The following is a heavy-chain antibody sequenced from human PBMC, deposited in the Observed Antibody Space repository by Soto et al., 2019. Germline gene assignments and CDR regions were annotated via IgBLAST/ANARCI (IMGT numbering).Heavy chain of an antibody. CDR2: IIPILGIA. Sequence: SVKVSCKASGGTFSSYTISWVRQAPGQGLEWMGRIIPILGIANYAQKFQGRVTITADKSTSTAYMELSSLRSEDTAVYYCARGFVAYYYMDVWDKGTTVTVSS. CDR3: ARGFVAYYYMDV. J-gene: IGHJ6*03. D-gene: IGHD3-3*01. V-gene: IGHV1-69*02. CDR1: GGTFSSYT.